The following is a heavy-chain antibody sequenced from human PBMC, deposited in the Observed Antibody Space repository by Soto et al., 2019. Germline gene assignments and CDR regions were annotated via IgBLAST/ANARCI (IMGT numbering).Heavy chain of an antibody. V-gene: IGHV1-69*13. CDR1: GGPFRNDD. CDR2: IIPILETT. CDR3: ARRGDSWTAPRDAFDM. J-gene: IGHJ3*02. Sequence: SSVKVSCKASGGPFRNDDINWVRQAPGQGLEWMGGIIPILETTRYAQKFQGRVTITADESTRTANMELTRLRPEDTAVYYCARRGDSWTAPRDAFDMWCQGKLVTV. D-gene: IGHD3-9*01.